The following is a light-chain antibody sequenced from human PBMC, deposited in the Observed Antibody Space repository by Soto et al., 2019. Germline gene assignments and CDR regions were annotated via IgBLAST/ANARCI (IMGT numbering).Light chain of an antibody. CDR2: AAS. J-gene: IGKJ1*01. CDR1: QDIGIS. Sequence: DIQMTQSPSSLSVSVGDRVTITCRASQDIGISLGWFQQKPGKAPKSLIYAASTLQVGVPSRFSSSGSGTDFSLSISSLQPEDFATYYCQQYNSYPRTFGQGTKVEIK. CDR3: QQYNSYPRT. V-gene: IGKV1-16*01.